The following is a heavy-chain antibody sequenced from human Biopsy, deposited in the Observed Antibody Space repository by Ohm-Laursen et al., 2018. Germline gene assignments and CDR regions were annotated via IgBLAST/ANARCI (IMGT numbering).Heavy chain of an antibody. V-gene: IGHV4-39*01. Sequence: GTLSLTCIVSGGSISSETNYWGWIRQPPGKGLEWIGSIFYGGITYYNPSLKSRVTISVDTSKNQFSLNLSSVTGADTAVYYCARHPTGFWFDPWCQGTLVTVSS. CDR3: ARHPTGFWFDP. CDR1: GGSISSETNY. J-gene: IGHJ5*02. CDR2: IFYGGIT.